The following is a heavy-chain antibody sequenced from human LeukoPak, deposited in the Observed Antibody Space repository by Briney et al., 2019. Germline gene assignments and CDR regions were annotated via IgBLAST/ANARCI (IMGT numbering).Heavy chain of an antibody. V-gene: IGHV3-21*01. Sequence: GGSLRLSCAASGFTFSSYSMNWVRQAPGKGLEWVSSISSSSSYIYYADSVNGRFTISRDNAKNSLYLQMNSLRAEDTAVYYCARGRHDSSGYYYIFWGQGTLVTVSS. CDR3: ARGRHDSSGYYYIF. CDR2: ISSSSSYI. CDR1: GFTFSSYS. D-gene: IGHD3-22*01. J-gene: IGHJ4*02.